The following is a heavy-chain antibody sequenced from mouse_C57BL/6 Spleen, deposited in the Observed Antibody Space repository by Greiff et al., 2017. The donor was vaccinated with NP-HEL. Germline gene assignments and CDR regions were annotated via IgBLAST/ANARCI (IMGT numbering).Heavy chain of an antibody. CDR3: AKVLYYYGSSFYAMDY. Sequence: EVQLVESGGGLVKPGGSLKLSCAASGFTFSDYGMHWVRQAPEKGLEWVAYISSGSSTIYYADTVKGRFTISRDNAKNTLFLQMTSLRSEDTAMYYCAKVLYYYGSSFYAMDYWGQGTSVTVSS. D-gene: IGHD1-1*01. V-gene: IGHV5-17*01. CDR1: GFTFSDYG. CDR2: ISSGSSTI. J-gene: IGHJ4*01.